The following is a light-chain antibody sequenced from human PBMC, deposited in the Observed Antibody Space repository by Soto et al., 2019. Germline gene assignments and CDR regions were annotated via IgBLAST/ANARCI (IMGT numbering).Light chain of an antibody. Sequence: DIQRTQSPSSLSASVGDRVAITCRASHNINTYLNWYQQRPGKAPRLLIYAASSVQGGVPSRFSGSGSGTDFTLTISSLQPEDFATYYCQLSDSSLTFGQGTRLEIK. J-gene: IGKJ5*01. CDR2: AAS. CDR3: QLSDSSLT. V-gene: IGKV1-39*01. CDR1: HNINTY.